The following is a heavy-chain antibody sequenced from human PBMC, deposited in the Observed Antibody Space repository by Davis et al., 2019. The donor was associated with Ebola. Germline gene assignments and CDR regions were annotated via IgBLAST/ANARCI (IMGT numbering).Heavy chain of an antibody. V-gene: IGHV4-34*12. J-gene: IGHJ5*01. CDR2: IVHSGNT. CDR1: GDSFSDYF. CDR3: ARTTKTNIEASGLGFNSFDS. Sequence: SDTLSLTFAVYGDSFSDYFWSWIRQPPGKRLGWIGEIVHSGNTNYSPSLMSRVTISVDSSKSQFSLKLHSVTAAYTAVYYCARTTKTNIEASGLGFNSFDSWGQGALVSVSS. D-gene: IGHD4-17*01.